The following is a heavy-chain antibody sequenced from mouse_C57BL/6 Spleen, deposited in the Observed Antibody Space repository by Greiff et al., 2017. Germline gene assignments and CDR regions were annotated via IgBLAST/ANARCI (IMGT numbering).Heavy chain of an antibody. V-gene: IGHV1-54*01. J-gene: IGHJ2*01. D-gene: IGHD2-2*01. CDR3: ARSGYGYDRYYFDY. Sequence: QVQLQQSGAELVRPGTSVKVSCKASGYAFTNYLIERVKQRPGQGLEWIGVINPGSGGTNYNEKFKGKATLTADKSSSTAYMQLSSLTSEDSAVYFCARSGYGYDRYYFDYWGQGTTLTVSS. CDR2: INPGSGGT. CDR1: GYAFTNYL.